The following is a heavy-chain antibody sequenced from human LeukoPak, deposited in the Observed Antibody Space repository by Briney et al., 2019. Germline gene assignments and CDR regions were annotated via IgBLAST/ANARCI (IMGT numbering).Heavy chain of an antibody. D-gene: IGHD6-19*01. CDR3: AREGGSGWYSGWFDP. J-gene: IGHJ5*02. CDR2: IKKDGTEK. V-gene: IGHV3-7*01. CDR1: GFTFSSYE. Sequence: PGGSLRLSCAASGFTFSSYEMSWVRQAPGKGLEWVANIKKDGTEKKYVDSVKGRFTISRDNAKNSLYLQMNSLRAEDTALYYCAREGGSGWYSGWFDPWGQEPWSPSPQ.